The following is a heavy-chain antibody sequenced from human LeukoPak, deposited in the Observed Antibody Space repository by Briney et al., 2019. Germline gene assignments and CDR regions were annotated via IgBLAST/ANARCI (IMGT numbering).Heavy chain of an antibody. V-gene: IGHV3-21*01. Sequence: GGSLRLSCAASGFTFSSYSMNWVRQAPGKGLEWVSSISSSSSYIYYADSVKGRFTISRDNAKNSLYLQMNSLRAADTAVYYCATRFLYGDYVPRNPLKLDYWGQGTLVTVSS. J-gene: IGHJ4*02. CDR1: GFTFSSYS. D-gene: IGHD4-17*01. CDR3: ATRFLYGDYVPRNPLKLDY. CDR2: ISSSSSYI.